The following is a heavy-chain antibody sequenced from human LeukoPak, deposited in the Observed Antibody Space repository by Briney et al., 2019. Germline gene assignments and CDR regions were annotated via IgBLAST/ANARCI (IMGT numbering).Heavy chain of an antibody. CDR3: ARDLYRSSFSCSFDY. CDR1: GDSVSSNSVA. Sequence: SQTLSLTCAISGDSVSSNSVAWNWIRQSPSRGLEWLGRTYYRSKWYNDYAVTVKSPITINPDTSKNQFSLQLNSVTPEDTAVYYCARDLYRSSFSCSFDYWGHGNLFTVSS. D-gene: IGHD2-2*01. V-gene: IGHV6-1*01. CDR2: TYYRSKWYN. J-gene: IGHJ4*01.